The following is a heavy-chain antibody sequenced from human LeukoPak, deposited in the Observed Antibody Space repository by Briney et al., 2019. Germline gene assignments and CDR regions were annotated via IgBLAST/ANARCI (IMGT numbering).Heavy chain of an antibody. D-gene: IGHD3-22*01. CDR2: IKYDGSEK. CDR3: ARDRYYYDSSGSCFDY. Sequence: GGSLRLSCTVSGFTFSGHWMNWVRQAPGKGLEWVANIKYDGSEKGYVDSVEGRFTISRDNSKNSLFLQMNSLRAEDTAVYYCARDRYYYDSSGSCFDYWGQGTLVTVSS. CDR1: GFTFSGHW. J-gene: IGHJ4*02. V-gene: IGHV3-7*01.